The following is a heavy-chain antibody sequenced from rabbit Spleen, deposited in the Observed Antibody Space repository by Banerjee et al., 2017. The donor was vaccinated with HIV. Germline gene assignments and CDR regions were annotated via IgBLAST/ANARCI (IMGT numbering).Heavy chain of an antibody. CDR1: GFPFSNKV. J-gene: IGHJ4*01. V-gene: IGHV1S47*01. Sequence: QEQLVESGGGLVKPGASLTLTCKASGFPFSNKVVMCWVRQAPGKGLEWIACINSVSGSPTYASWAKGRFTISRSTSLNTVTLQLNSLTAADTATYFCATYIGSSEYYDLWGPGTLVTVS. CDR2: INSVSGSP. CDR3: ATYIGSSEYYDL. D-gene: IGHD1-1*01.